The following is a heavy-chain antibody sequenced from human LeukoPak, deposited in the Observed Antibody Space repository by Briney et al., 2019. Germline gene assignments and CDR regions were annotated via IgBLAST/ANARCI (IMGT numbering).Heavy chain of an antibody. CDR2: IYYTGNT. CDR1: GGSISSSY. D-gene: IGHD6-6*01. J-gene: IGHJ4*02. V-gene: IGHV4-59*01. Sequence: SETLSLTCTVSGGSISSSYWSWIRQPPGKGLEWIGYIYYTGNTNYNPSLKSRVTISVDTSKNQFSLKVSSVTAADTAVYYCARGGSSSYRLSYFDYWGQGTLVTVSS. CDR3: ARGGSSSYRLSYFDY.